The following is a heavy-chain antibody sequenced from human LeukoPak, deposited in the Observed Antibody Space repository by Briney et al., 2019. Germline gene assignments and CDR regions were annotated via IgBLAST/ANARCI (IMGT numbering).Heavy chain of an antibody. D-gene: IGHD7-27*01. J-gene: IGHJ4*02. V-gene: IGHV1-8*01. CDR1: RYTFTSYD. CDR3: ARGPPNWGFDY. CDR2: MSPNSGNT. Sequence: ASVKVSRKASRYTFTSYDVNWVRQATGQGLEWMGWMSPNSGNTGYAQKFQGRVTMTRNTSISTVYMELSSLRSEDTAVYYCARGPPNWGFDYWGQGTLVTVSS.